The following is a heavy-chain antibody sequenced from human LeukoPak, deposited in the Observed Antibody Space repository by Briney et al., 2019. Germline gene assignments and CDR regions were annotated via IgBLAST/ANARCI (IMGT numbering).Heavy chain of an antibody. CDR2: IKSKTDGGTT. D-gene: IGHD4-11*01. CDR1: GFTLKNAW. J-gene: IGHJ4*02. CDR3: TTYSHYYDY. V-gene: IGHV3-15*01. Sequence: PGGSLRLSCAASGFTLKNAWMTWVRQAPGKALEWVGRIKSKTDGGTTDYAAPVTDRFSISRDDSKGMLFLQMNSLRTEDTALYYCTTYSHYYDYWGQGTQVTVSS.